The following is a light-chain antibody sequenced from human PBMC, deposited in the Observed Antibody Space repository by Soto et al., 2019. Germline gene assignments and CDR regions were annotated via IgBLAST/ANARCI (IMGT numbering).Light chain of an antibody. CDR2: GAS. CDR1: QSVSGN. V-gene: IGKV3-15*01. CDR3: QQYDNYRA. Sequence: EIVMTQSPATLSLSPGERATLSCRASQSVSGNLAWYQQKPGQAPRLLISGASTRATGIPARFSGSGSGTEFTLTISSLQSEDFAVYYCQQYDNYRAFGQGTKVEIK. J-gene: IGKJ1*01.